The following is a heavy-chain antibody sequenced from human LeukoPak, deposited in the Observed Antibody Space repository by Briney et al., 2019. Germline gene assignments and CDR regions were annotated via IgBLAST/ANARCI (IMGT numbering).Heavy chain of an antibody. CDR1: GGTFSSYA. CDR3: ARSWFGELPAY. V-gene: IGHV1-2*02. J-gene: IGHJ4*02. Sequence: ASVKVSCKASGGTFSSYAISWVRQAPGQGLEWMGWINPNSGGTNYAQKFQGRVTMTRDTSISTAYMELSRLRSDDTAVYYCARSWFGELPAYWGQGTLVTVSS. CDR2: INPNSGGT. D-gene: IGHD3-10*01.